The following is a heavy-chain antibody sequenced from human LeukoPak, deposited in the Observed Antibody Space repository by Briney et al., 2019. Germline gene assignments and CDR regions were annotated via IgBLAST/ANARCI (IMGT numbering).Heavy chain of an antibody. J-gene: IGHJ4*02. CDR2: INHSGST. CDR1: GGSFSGYY. CDR3: ARGPLIWRGFHFDY. V-gene: IGHV4-34*01. D-gene: IGHD3-3*01. Sequence: SETLSLTCAVYGGSFSGYYWSWLRQPPGKGLEWIGEINHSGSTNYNPSLKSRVTISVDTSKNQFSLKLSSVTAADTAVYYCARGPLIWRGFHFDYWGQGTLVTVSS.